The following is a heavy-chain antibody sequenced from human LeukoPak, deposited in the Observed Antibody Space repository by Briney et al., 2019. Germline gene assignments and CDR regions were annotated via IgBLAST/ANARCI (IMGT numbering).Heavy chain of an antibody. CDR2: IYTSGST. Sequence: SETLSLSCTVSGTSSTSHHWSWIRQSPEKGLEWIGYIYTSGSTNYNPALKSRVAISLDLSKSQVSLKLNSVVSADSAVYFCATEAEEYSWFDPWGQGTRVTVSS. CDR3: ATEAEEYSWFDP. D-gene: IGHD6-6*01. CDR1: GTSSTSHH. V-gene: IGHV4-59*11. J-gene: IGHJ5*02.